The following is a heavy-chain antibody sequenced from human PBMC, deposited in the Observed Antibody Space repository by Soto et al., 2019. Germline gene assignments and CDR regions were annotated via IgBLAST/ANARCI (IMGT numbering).Heavy chain of an antibody. D-gene: IGHD3-3*01. V-gene: IGHV1-69*13. CDR2: IIPIFGTA. Sequence: SVKVSCKASGGTFSSYAISWVRQAPGQGLEWMGGIIPIFGTANYAQKFQGRVTITADESTSTVYMELSSLRSEDTAVYYCARDYDFWSGYWSGSWFDPWGQGTLVTVSS. CDR1: GGTFSSYA. CDR3: ARDYDFWSGYWSGSWFDP. J-gene: IGHJ5*02.